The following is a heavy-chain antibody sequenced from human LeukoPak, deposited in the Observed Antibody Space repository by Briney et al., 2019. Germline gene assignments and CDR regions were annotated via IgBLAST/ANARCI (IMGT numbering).Heavy chain of an antibody. D-gene: IGHD3-22*01. CDR1: GFTFSSYA. J-gene: IGHJ4*02. CDR3: AREHSSGYYYRGPFDY. V-gene: IGHV3-66*01. Sequence: PGGSLRLSCAASGFTFSSYAMNWVRQAPGKGLEWVSVIYSGGSTYSADSVKGRFTISRDNSKNTLYLQMNSLRAEDTAVYYCAREHSSGYYYRGPFDYWGQGTLVTVSS. CDR2: IYSGGST.